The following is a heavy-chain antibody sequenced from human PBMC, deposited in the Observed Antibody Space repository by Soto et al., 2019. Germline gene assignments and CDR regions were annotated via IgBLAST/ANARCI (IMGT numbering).Heavy chain of an antibody. J-gene: IGHJ6*02. CDR3: MKAHESGDFLGMSV. D-gene: IGHD3-10*01. V-gene: IGHV4-61*01. CDR1: GGSVSTGMKY. Sequence: SDTLSLTCTGSGGSVSTGMKYWGWVRQPPGKALEFIGYMYKTGETLLNSSLKSRVTLSMETSKNQFSLTLSSVTAADTAVYFCMKAHESGDFLGMSVWGPGTTVTVSS. CDR2: MYKTGET.